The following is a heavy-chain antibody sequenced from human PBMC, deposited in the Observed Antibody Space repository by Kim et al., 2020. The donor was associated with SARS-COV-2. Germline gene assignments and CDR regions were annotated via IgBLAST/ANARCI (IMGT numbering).Heavy chain of an antibody. J-gene: IGHJ6*02. CDR1: GFTFSDYY. Sequence: GGSLRLSCAASGFTFSDYYMDWVRQAPGQGLEWVGRIRKKDGGYTTEYAASVNGRFTISRDDSKNSLYLQMNSLKIEDTAVYYCTRGDNWNNNQHGMDVWGQGTTVTVSS. CDR2: IRKKDGGYTT. D-gene: IGHD1-20*01. CDR3: TRGDNWNNNQHGMDV. V-gene: IGHV3-72*01.